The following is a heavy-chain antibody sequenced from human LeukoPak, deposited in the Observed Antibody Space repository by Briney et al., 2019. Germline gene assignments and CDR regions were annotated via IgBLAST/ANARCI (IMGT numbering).Heavy chain of an antibody. D-gene: IGHD1-26*01. Sequence: GGSLRLPCAASGFIFRSNWMHWVRQAPGKGLVWVSRINEDGSTTNHADSVKGRFTTSRDNVKNTLYMEMNSLRAEDTAVYYCVRDLGGRSGHWGQGTLVTVSS. J-gene: IGHJ4*02. CDR1: GFIFRSNW. V-gene: IGHV3-74*01. CDR2: INEDGSTT. CDR3: VRDLGGRSGH.